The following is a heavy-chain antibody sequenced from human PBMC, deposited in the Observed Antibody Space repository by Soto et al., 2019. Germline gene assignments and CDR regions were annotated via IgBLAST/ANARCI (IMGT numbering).Heavy chain of an antibody. CDR3: ASSSGTPLRFLEWLPPLYGMDV. CDR2: ISYDGSNK. CDR1: GFTFSSYA. Sequence: GGSLRLSCAASGFTFSSYAMHWGRQAPGKGLGWVAVISYDGSNKYYADSVKGRFTISRDNSKNTLYLQMNSLRAEDTAVYYCASSSGTPLRFLEWLPPLYGMDVWGQGTTVTVSS. J-gene: IGHJ6*02. D-gene: IGHD3-3*01. V-gene: IGHV3-30-3*01.